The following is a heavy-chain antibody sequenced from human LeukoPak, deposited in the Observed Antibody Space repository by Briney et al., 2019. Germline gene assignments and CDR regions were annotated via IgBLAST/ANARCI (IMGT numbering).Heavy chain of an antibody. CDR3: AGQRVSSGSQI. V-gene: IGHV4-4*07. J-gene: IGHJ4*02. Sequence: SETLSLTCTVSGGSISSYYWSWLRQPAGKGLEWIGRIYTRGSTNYNPSLKSRVTMSVDKSKNQFSLKLSSVTAADMAVYYCAGQRVSSGSQIWGQGTLVTGSS. D-gene: IGHD3-22*01. CDR2: IYTRGST. CDR1: GGSISSYY.